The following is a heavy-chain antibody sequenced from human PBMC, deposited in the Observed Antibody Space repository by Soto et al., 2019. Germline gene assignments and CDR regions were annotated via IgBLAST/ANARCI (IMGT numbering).Heavy chain of an antibody. Sequence: ASVKVSCKASGGTFSSYAISWVRQAPGQGLERMGGIIPIFGTANYAQKFQGRVTITADESTSTAYMELSSLRSEDTAVYYCARVSRDGCSSNSCYTQQWPTGDPWGQGTLVTVSS. CDR3: ARVSRDGCSSNSCYTQQWPTGDP. CDR2: IIPIFGTA. J-gene: IGHJ5*02. D-gene: IGHD2-2*02. CDR1: GGTFSSYA. V-gene: IGHV1-69*13.